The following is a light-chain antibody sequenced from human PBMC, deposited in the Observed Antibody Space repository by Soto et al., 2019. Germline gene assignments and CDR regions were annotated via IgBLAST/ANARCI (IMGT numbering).Light chain of an antibody. V-gene: IGKV1-8*01. CDR1: QGISSY. CDR2: AAS. J-gene: IGKJ1*01. Sequence: SASTGDRVTITCRASQGISSYLAWYQQKPGKAPKLLIYAASTLQSGVPSRFSGSGSGTDFTLTISCLQSEDFATYYCQQYYSYSTFGQGTKV. CDR3: QQYYSYST.